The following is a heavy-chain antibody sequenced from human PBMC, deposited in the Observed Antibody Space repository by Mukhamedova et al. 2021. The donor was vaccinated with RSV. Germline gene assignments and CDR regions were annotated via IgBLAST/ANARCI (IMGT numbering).Heavy chain of an antibody. D-gene: IGHD2-8*02. V-gene: IGHV3-7*04. Sequence: GKNYVDSVKGRFTISRDNAKNSLYLQMDSLSVEDAAVYYCARDLDIVLVPPINYDTFDLWGQGTVVTVSS. J-gene: IGHJ3*01. CDR2: GK. CDR3: ARDLDIVLVPPINYDTFDL.